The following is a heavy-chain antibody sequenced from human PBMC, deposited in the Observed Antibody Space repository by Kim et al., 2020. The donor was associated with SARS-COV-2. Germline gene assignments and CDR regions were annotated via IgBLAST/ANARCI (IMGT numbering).Heavy chain of an antibody. CDR1: GFTFDNYA. CDR2: ISGDGHSP. V-gene: IGHV3-43*02. Sequence: GGSLRLSCAASGFTFDNYAMHWVRQAPGKGLEWVCLISGDGHSPSYADSVKGRFTISRDNSRNSLSLQMDSLRIEDTALYYCAKEAGIWELGSDYWGQGTLVTVSS. J-gene: IGHJ4*02. D-gene: IGHD1-26*01. CDR3: AKEAGIWELGSDY.